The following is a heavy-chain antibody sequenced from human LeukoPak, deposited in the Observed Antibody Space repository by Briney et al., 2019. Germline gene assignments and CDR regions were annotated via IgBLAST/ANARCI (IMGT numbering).Heavy chain of an antibody. CDR1: GYTFTSYG. D-gene: IGHD5-18*01. Sequence: GASVKVSCKASGYTFTSYGISWVRQAPGQGLEWMGGIIPIFGTANYAQKFQGRVTITADESTSTAYMELSSLRSEDTAVYYCARCSYSYGYMAPFDYWGQGTLVTVSS. CDR2: IIPIFGTA. J-gene: IGHJ4*02. CDR3: ARCSYSYGYMAPFDY. V-gene: IGHV1-69*13.